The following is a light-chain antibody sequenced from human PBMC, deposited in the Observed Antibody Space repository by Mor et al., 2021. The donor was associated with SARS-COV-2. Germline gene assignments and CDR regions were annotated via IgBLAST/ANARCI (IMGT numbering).Light chain of an antibody. J-gene: IGKJ4*01. CDR2: KAS. V-gene: IGKV1-5*03. CDR3: QQYDTYPIT. Sequence: TCRASQGIRNWLAWYQQKPGQVPKCLIYKASSLQSGVPSRFSGSGSGADYTLTISSLQPDDFATYYCQQYDTYPITFGGG. CDR1: QGIRNW.